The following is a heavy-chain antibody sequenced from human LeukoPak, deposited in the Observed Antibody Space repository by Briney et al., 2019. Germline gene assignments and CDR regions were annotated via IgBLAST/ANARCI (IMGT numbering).Heavy chain of an antibody. CDR2: IWYDGSNK. V-gene: IGHV3-33*01. D-gene: IGHD1-26*01. CDR3: AREIRSQFDY. Sequence: GSLRLSCAASGFTFSSYGMHWVRQAPGKGLERVAVIWYDGSNKYYADSVKGRFTISRDNSKNTLYLQMNSLRAEDTAVYYCAREIRSQFDYWGQGTLVTVSS. CDR1: GFTFSSYG. J-gene: IGHJ4*02.